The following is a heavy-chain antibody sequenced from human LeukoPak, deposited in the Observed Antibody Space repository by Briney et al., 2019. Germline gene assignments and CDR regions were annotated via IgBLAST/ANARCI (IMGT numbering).Heavy chain of an antibody. CDR2: INHSGST. V-gene: IGHV4-34*01. CDR3: ARDLPSLFAIAPYTGQHSCWFDP. CDR1: GGSFSGYY. J-gene: IGHJ5*02. Sequence: SETLSLTCAVYGGSFSGYYWSWIRQPPGKGLEWIGEINHSGSTNYNPSLKSRVTISVDTSKNQFSLKLSSVTAADTAVYYCARDLPSLFAIAPYTGQHSCWFDPWGQGTLVTVSS. D-gene: IGHD3-10*02.